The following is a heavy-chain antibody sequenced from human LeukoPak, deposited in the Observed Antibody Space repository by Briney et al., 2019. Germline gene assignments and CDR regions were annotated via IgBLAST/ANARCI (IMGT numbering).Heavy chain of an antibody. CDR1: GFTFSTYW. J-gene: IGHJ4*02. D-gene: IGHD4-17*01. V-gene: IGHV3-23*01. Sequence: GGSLRLSCAASGFTFSTYWMTWVRQAPGKGLEWVSAISGSGGTTYYADSVKGRFTISRDNSKNTLYLQMNRLRAEDTAVYYCAKGRPRSFDYWGQGTLVTASS. CDR3: AKGRPRSFDY. CDR2: ISGSGGTT.